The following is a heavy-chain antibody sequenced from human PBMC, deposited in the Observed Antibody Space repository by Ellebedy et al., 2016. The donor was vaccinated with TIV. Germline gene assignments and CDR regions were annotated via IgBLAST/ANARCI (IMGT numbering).Heavy chain of an antibody. J-gene: IGHJ4*02. CDR2: ISSSATYI. CDR1: GFTFSSFT. D-gene: IGHD6-13*01. V-gene: IGHV3-21*01. Sequence: PGGSLRLSCAASGFTFSSFTMNWVRQAPGKGLEWVSSISSSATYIHNADSVTGRFTISRDNAKNSLYLQMNSLRVEDTAVYYCARPGASYSSSGYDFDCWGQGTLVTVSS. CDR3: ARPGASYSSSGYDFDC.